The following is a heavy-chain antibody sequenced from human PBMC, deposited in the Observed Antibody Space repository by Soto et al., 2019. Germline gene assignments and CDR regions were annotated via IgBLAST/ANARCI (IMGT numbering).Heavy chain of an antibody. CDR3: ARVAYSFGWIFDY. J-gene: IGHJ4*01. Sequence: GGSLRLSCAASAFTFSSYWMSWVRQAPGKGLEWVANIKEDGSEKYYVDSVKGRFTISRDNAKNSLYLQMNSLRADDTAVYFCARVAYSFGWIFDYWGQGILVTVSS. V-gene: IGHV3-7*01. CDR1: AFTFSSYW. CDR2: IKEDGSEK. D-gene: IGHD6-19*01.